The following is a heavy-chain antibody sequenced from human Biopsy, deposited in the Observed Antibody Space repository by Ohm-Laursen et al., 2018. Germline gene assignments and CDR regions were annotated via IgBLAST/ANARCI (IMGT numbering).Heavy chain of an antibody. CDR3: ARATNSTGWPYYYFYGMDV. D-gene: IGHD2/OR15-2a*01. CDR2: IYSSGST. J-gene: IGHJ6*02. Sequence: PGSLSLTCTVSGDSISSYYWSWIRQPAGKGLEWIGRIYSSGSTNYNPSLKSRVTISVDTSKNQFSLRLNSVTAADTAVYYCARATNSTGWPYYYFYGMDVWGQGTTVTVSS. V-gene: IGHV4-4*07. CDR1: GDSISSYY.